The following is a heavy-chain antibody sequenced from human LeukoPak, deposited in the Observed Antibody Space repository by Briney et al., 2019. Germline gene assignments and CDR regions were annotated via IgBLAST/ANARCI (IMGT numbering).Heavy chain of an antibody. Sequence: SETLSLTCAVSGGSFSGYYWTWIRQPPGKGLEWIGEINHSGSANYSPSLMSRVTISVDTSKNQFSLKLSSVTAADTAVYYCARYFWSGYSYRNWFDPWGQGTLVTVSS. CDR2: INHSGSA. V-gene: IGHV4-34*01. CDR1: GGSFSGYY. J-gene: IGHJ5*02. CDR3: ARYFWSGYSYRNWFDP. D-gene: IGHD3-3*01.